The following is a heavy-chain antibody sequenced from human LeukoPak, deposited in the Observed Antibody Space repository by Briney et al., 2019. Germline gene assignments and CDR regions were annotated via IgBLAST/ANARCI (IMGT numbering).Heavy chain of an antibody. CDR2: INGGNGET. J-gene: IGHJ4*02. V-gene: IGHV1-3*01. D-gene: IGHD1-26*01. CDR1: GYTFTGYY. CDR3: ARGWWDLGEIPF. Sequence: ASVKVSCKASGYTFTGYYMHWVRQAPGQSLEWMGWINGGNGETRYSENFHGRVTITRDAPAKTSYMELSSLGLEDTAVYYCARGWWDLGEIPFWGQGTLVTVSS.